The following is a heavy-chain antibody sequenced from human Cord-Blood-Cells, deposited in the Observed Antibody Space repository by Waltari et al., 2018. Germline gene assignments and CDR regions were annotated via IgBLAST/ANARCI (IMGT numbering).Heavy chain of an antibody. Sequence: QVQLVQSGAEVKKPGASVKVSCKASGYTFTSYDINWVEQAPGQGLEWMGWMNPNRGNKGYAQKFQGRVTMTRNTSISTAYMELSSLRSEDTAVYYCARQKDPSPFYYYYYGMDVWGQGTTVTVSS. J-gene: IGHJ6*02. CDR1: GYTFTSYD. CDR3: ARQKDPSPFYYYYYGMDV. V-gene: IGHV1-8*01. CDR2: MNPNRGNK.